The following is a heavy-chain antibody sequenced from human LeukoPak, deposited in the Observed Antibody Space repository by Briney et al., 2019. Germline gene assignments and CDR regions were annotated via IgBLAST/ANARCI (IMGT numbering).Heavy chain of an antibody. Sequence: ASVKVSCKASGYTFTSHYMLWVRQAPGHPLEWMGIINPSGSGTSYAQKFQGRVTMTRDMSTSTVYMELSSLRSEDTAVYYCARASLGAYKQGWFDPWGQGTLVTVPS. CDR2: INPSGSGT. J-gene: IGHJ5*02. CDR3: ARASLGAYKQGWFDP. V-gene: IGHV1-46*01. CDR1: GYTFTSHY. D-gene: IGHD5-24*01.